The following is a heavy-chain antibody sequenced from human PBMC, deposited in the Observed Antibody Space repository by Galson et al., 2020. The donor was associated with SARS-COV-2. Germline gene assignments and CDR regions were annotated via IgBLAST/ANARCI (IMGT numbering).Heavy chain of an antibody. CDR1: GFTFSSYW. CDR2: IKQDGSEK. CDR3: ARDSQKGFDY. J-gene: IGHJ4*02. Sequence: GGSLRLSCVASGFTFSSYWMSWVRQAPGKGLEWVANIKQDGSEKYYVDSVKGRFTISRDNAKNSLYLQMNSLRAEDTAVYYCARDSQKGFDYWGQGTLVTVSS. V-gene: IGHV3-7*01.